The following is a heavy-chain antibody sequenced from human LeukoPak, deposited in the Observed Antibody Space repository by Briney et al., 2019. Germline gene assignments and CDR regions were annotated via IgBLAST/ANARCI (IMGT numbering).Heavy chain of an antibody. CDR2: ISSSGST. CDR3: ARGGIAAANWFDP. Sequence: SETLSLTCTVSGDSISSGDYYWSWIRQPAGKGLEWIGRISSSGSTNYNPSLKSRVTISVDTSKNQFSLELSSVTAADTAVYYCARGGIAAANWFDPWGQGTLVTVSS. CDR1: GDSISSGDYY. D-gene: IGHD6-13*01. J-gene: IGHJ5*02. V-gene: IGHV4-61*02.